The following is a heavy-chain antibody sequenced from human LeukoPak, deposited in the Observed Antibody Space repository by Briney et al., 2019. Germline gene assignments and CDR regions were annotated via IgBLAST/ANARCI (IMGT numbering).Heavy chain of an antibody. D-gene: IGHD4-17*01. Sequence: GGSLRLSCAASGFTFSTYAMHWVRQAPGKGLEWVAVIWSDSTNKYYADSVRGRFTISRDNSKDTLYLQMSSLRAEDTAMYYCARDRLTTVTTFHFDYWGQGTLVTVSS. CDR3: ARDRLTTVTTFHFDY. CDR2: IWSDSTNK. V-gene: IGHV3-33*01. CDR1: GFTFSTYA. J-gene: IGHJ4*02.